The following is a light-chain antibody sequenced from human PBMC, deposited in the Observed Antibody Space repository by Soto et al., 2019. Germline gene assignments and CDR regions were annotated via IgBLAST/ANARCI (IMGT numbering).Light chain of an antibody. V-gene: IGLV2-23*01. Sequence: QSALTQPASVSGSPGQSITISCTGTSSDIGNDKLISWYQQHPGRAPKIIIYEGFKRPSGVSDRFSGSRSGNTASLTISGLRAEDEADYHCCSYTISSTWVFGGGTKLPVL. CDR3: CSYTISSTWV. J-gene: IGLJ3*02. CDR1: SSDIGNDKL. CDR2: EGF.